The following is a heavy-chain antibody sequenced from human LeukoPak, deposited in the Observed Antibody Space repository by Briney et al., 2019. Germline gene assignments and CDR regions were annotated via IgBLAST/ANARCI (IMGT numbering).Heavy chain of an antibody. Sequence: GASVKVSCKGSGYNFAGYYIHWVRQAPGQGLEWMGRTNPRDGETSFAQKFQGRVTMTRDTSISTAYMELSRLRSDDTAVYYCARAMVRGVIRFGYWGQGTLVTVSS. D-gene: IGHD3-10*01. CDR3: ARAMVRGVIRFGY. CDR2: TNPRDGET. CDR1: GYNFAGYY. J-gene: IGHJ4*02. V-gene: IGHV1-2*06.